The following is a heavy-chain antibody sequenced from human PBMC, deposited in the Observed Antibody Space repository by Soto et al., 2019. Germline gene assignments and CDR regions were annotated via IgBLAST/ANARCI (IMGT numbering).Heavy chain of an antibody. Sequence: SETLSLTCAVYGGSFSGYYWSWIRQPPGKGLEWIGEINHSGSTNYNPSLKSRVTISVDTSKNQFSLKLSSVTAADTAVYYCARARAYSSSWYWRDRGRREYYGMDVWGEAITVTVSS. CDR3: ARARAYSSSWYWRDRGRREYYGMDV. CDR1: GGSFSGYY. D-gene: IGHD6-13*01. V-gene: IGHV4-34*01. CDR2: INHSGST. J-gene: IGHJ6*04.